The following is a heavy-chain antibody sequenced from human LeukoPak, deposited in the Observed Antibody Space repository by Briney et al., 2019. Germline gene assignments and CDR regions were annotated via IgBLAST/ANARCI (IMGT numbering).Heavy chain of an antibody. CDR2: LSHSGSS. D-gene: IGHD2-2*01. Sequence: SETLSLTCTVSGGSVSSYYWSWIRRPPGRGLEWIAYLSHSGSSDSNPSLTSRVTTLVDTSKNQFSLKLTSVTAADTAVYYCARARYANAWYAFDIWGHGTMVTVSS. CDR3: ARARYANAWYAFDI. J-gene: IGHJ3*02. V-gene: IGHV4-59*02. CDR1: GGSVSSYY.